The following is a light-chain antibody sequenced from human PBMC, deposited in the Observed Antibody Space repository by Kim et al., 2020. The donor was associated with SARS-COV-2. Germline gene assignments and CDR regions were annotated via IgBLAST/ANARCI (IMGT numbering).Light chain of an antibody. J-gene: IGKJ4*01. V-gene: IGKV3-15*01. CDR3: KQYNDWPSLT. CDR2: GTS. CDR1: QRGRSS. Sequence: GQSATLPCRASQRGRSSVAWYQQKPGQPPRLLMYGTSIRASGIPARFSGSWSGTQYTLTISSVQSEDLAIYYCKQYNDWPSLTFVGGTKVDIK.